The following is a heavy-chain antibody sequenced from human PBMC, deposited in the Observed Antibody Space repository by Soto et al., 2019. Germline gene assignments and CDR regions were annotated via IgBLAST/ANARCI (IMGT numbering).Heavy chain of an antibody. Sequence: SVKVSCKASGGTFSSYAISWVRQAPGQGLEWMGGIIPIFGTANYAQKFQGRATITADKSTSTAYMELSSLRSEDTAVYYCARDSGSPLYDAFDIWGQGTMVTVSS. CDR1: GGTFSSYA. V-gene: IGHV1-69*06. CDR3: ARDSGSPLYDAFDI. D-gene: IGHD3-10*01. CDR2: IIPIFGTA. J-gene: IGHJ3*02.